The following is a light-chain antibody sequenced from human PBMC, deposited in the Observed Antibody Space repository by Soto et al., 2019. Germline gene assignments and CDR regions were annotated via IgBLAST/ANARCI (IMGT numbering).Light chain of an antibody. CDR1: QSVASAY. CDR3: QQYGSSPRT. CDR2: GAS. J-gene: IGKJ1*01. V-gene: IGKV3-20*01. Sequence: EIVLTQSPGTLSLSPGEGATLSCRASQSVASAYLAWYQQRPGQAPRLLIFGASNRATGIPDRFSGSGSGTVFTLAISRLEPEDFAVYYCQQYGSSPRTFGQGTKVEIK.